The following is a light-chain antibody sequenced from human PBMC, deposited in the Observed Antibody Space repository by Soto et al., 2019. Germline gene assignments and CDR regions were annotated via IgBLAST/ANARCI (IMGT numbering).Light chain of an antibody. Sequence: EIVLKQSPATLSLSPGERATLSCRASQSVRNYLAWYQQKPGQAPRLLIYDASNRATGIPARFSGSGSGTDFTLTISSLEPEDFAVYYCHQRINWPPITFGQGTRLEIK. J-gene: IGKJ5*01. V-gene: IGKV3-11*01. CDR2: DAS. CDR1: QSVRNY. CDR3: HQRINWPPIT.